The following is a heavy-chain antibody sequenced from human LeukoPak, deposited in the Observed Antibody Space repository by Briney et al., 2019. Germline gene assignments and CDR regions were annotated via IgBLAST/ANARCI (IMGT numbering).Heavy chain of an antibody. CDR3: AKGGGSNDY. CDR2: ISGSGGTT. V-gene: IGHV3-23*01. D-gene: IGHD2-15*01. Sequence: GGSLRLSCAASGFTFTSYAMSWVRQAPGKGLEWVSVISGSGGTTYYADSVKGRFTISRDNSKNTLYLQMNSLRAEDTAVYYCAKGGGSNDYWGQGTLVTVSS. J-gene: IGHJ4*02. CDR1: GFTFTSYA.